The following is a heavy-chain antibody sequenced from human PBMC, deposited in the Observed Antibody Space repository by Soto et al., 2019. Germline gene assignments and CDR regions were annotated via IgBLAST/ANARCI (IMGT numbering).Heavy chain of an antibody. Sequence: PSETLSLTCAVSGYSISSGYYWGWIRQPPGKGLEWIGSIYHSGSTYYNPSLKSRVTISVDTPKNQFSLKLSSVTAADTAVYYCARAGRAAAGSAWGQGTLVTAPQ. V-gene: IGHV4-38-2*01. J-gene: IGHJ5*02. CDR3: ARAGRAAAGSA. CDR1: GYSISSGYY. D-gene: IGHD6-13*01. CDR2: IYHSGST.